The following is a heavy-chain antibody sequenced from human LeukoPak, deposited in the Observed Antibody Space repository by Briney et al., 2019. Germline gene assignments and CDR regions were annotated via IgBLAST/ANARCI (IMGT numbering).Heavy chain of an antibody. CDR1: GGSFSGYY. CDR2: IHYSGST. Sequence: SETLSLTCAVYGGSFSGYYWGWIRQPPGKGLEWIGSIHYSGSTNYNPSLKSRVTISVDTSKNQFSLKLSAVTAADTAVYYCARTRYFYNSRSYGAPYYFDCWGQGTLVTDSS. J-gene: IGHJ4*02. CDR3: ARTRYFYNSRSYGAPYYFDC. V-gene: IGHV4-34*01. D-gene: IGHD3-10*01.